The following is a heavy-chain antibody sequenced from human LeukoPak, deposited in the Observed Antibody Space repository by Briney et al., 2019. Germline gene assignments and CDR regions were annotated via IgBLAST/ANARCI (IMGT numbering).Heavy chain of an antibody. J-gene: IGHJ4*02. D-gene: IGHD6-19*01. CDR1: GFTFSTYT. CDR2: ISYDGSNK. CDR3: ARDRCGSGWCGVDY. Sequence: PGRSLRLSCAASGFTFSTYTMHWVRQAPGKGLEWVAVISYDGSNKYYADSVKGRFTISGDNFKNTLYLQMNSLRSEDTAVYYCARDRCGSGWCGVDYWGQGTLVTVSS. V-gene: IGHV3-30*04.